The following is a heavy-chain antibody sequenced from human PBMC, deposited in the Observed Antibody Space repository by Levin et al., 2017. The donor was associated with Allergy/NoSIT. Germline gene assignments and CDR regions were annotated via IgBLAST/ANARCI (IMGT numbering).Heavy chain of an antibody. CDR1: GGSISDSRFY. Sequence: SETLSLTCVVSGGSISDSRFYWGWIRQPPGSGLEWIGTVSDGGNRNTYYNSPLKSRVTISADTSKNQFSLRLSSVTAADTAVYYCARRQIGTMLDIWGQGTMVTVSS. CDR3: ARRQIGTMLDI. D-gene: IGHD5-24*01. CDR2: VSDGGNRNT. J-gene: IGHJ3*02. V-gene: IGHV4-39*07.